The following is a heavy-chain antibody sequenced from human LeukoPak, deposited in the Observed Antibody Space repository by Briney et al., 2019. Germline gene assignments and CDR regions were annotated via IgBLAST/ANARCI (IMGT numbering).Heavy chain of an antibody. V-gene: IGHV4-59*01. CDR1: GXSISNYY. D-gene: IGHD6-25*01. CDR3: ARGGDSSGWNAWFDP. CDR2: IYHSGST. Sequence: PSEALSLTWTVSGXSISNYYRNWIRQPPGKGLEWIGYIYHSGSTNYNPSLKSRVTISIDTSNHQFSLKLSSVTAADTAMYYCARGGDSSGWNAWFDPWGHGTLVTVSS. J-gene: IGHJ5*02.